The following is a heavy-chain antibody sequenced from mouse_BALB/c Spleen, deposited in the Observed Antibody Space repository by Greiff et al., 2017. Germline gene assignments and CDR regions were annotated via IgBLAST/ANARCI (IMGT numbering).Heavy chain of an antibody. V-gene: IGHV10-1*02. CDR3: VRRGEDGYHYAMDY. D-gene: IGHD2-3*01. J-gene: IGHJ4*01. Sequence: EVMLVESGGGLVQPKGSLKLSCAASGFTFNTYAMNWVRQAPGKGLEWVARIRSKSNNYATYYADSVKDRFTISRDDSQSMLYLQMNNLKTEDTAMYYCVRRGEDGYHYAMDYWGQGTSVTVSS. CDR2: IRSKSNNYAT. CDR1: GFTFNTYA.